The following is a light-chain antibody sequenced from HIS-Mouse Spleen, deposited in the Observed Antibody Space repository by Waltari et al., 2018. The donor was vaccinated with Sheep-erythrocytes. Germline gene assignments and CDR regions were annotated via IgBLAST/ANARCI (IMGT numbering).Light chain of an antibody. Sequence: DIQITQSPSSLSASVGDRVTITYRASQSISSDLNWYQQKPGKAPKLLIYAASSLQSGVPSRFSGSGSGTDFTLTISSLQPEDFATYYCQQSYSTPPTFGGGTKVEIK. V-gene: IGKV1-39*01. CDR1: QSISSD. CDR2: AAS. J-gene: IGKJ4*02. CDR3: QQSYSTPPT.